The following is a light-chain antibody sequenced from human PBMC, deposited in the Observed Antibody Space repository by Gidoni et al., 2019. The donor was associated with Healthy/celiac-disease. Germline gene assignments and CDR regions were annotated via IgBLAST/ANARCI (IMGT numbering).Light chain of an antibody. CDR3: QVWDSSSDHVV. CDR1: NIGSKS. Sequence: SYVLTQPPSVSVATGQTARITWGRNNIGSKSVHWYQQKPGQSPVLVVYDDSDRPAGLPERFSGSNAGNTSTLTISRVEAGDEADYYCQVWDSSSDHVVFGGGTKLTVL. V-gene: IGLV3-21*02. J-gene: IGLJ2*01. CDR2: DDS.